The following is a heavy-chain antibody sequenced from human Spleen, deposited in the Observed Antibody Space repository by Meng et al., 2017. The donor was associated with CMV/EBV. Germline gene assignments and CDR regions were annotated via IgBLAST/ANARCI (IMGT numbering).Heavy chain of an antibody. D-gene: IGHD5-12*01. J-gene: IGHJ5*02. V-gene: IGHV3-30*04. Sequence: GGSLRLSCAASGFTLSSYAMHWVRQGPGKGLDWVATISYDGRNEYHADSVKGRFTISRDNSKNTLYLQMNSLRAEDTAVYYCLRDRATNRFDPWGQGTLVTVSS. CDR3: LRDRATNRFDP. CDR1: GFTLSSYA. CDR2: ISYDGRNE.